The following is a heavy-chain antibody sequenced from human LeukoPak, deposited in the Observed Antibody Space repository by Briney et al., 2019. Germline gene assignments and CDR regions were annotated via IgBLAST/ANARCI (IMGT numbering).Heavy chain of an antibody. CDR1: GGSISSYY. CDR3: ARDLGYSSGLDY. V-gene: IGHV4-59*01. CDR2: IYYSGST. J-gene: IGHJ4*02. Sequence: PSETLSLTCTVSGGSISSYYWSWLRQPPGKGLEWIGYIYYSGSTNYNPSLKSRVTISVDTSKNQFSLKLSSVTAADTAVYYCARDLGYSSGLDYWGQGTLVTVSS. D-gene: IGHD6-19*01.